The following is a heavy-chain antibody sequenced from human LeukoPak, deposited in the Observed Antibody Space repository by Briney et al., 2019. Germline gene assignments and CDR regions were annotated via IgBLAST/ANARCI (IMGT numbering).Heavy chain of an antibody. CDR2: IKQHGSEK. Sequence: QPGGSLRLSCTASGFSFNYSWMSWVRQAPGKGLQWVANIKQHGSEKSYLDSVKGRFTISRDNTKNSLFLQMNSLRAEDTAVYYRARVVSDYLSSYHFDQWGQGTLVTVSS. V-gene: IGHV3-7*01. CDR1: GFSFNYSW. D-gene: IGHD4-17*01. J-gene: IGHJ4*02. CDR3: ARVVSDYLSSYHFDQ.